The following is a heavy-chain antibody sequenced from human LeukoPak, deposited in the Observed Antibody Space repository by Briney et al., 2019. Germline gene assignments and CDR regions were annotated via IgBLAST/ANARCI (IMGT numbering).Heavy chain of an antibody. V-gene: IGHV3-48*01. CDR2: ISSSSSTI. CDR1: GFTFSSYS. Sequence: GGSLRLSCAASGFTFSSYSMNWVRQAPGKGLEWVSYISSSSSTIYYADSVKGRFTISRDNAKNSLYLQMNSLRAEDKAVYYCARGRHCSGGSCYYFDYWGQGTLVTVSS. J-gene: IGHJ4*02. D-gene: IGHD2-15*01. CDR3: ARGRHCSGGSCYYFDY.